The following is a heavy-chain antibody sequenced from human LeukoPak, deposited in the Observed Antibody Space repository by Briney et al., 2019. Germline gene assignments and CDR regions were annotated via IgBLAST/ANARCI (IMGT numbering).Heavy chain of an antibody. J-gene: IGHJ4*02. CDR2: IWYDGSNK. D-gene: IGHD3-10*01. CDR3: ARGAADGFGEFADY. CDR1: GFTFSSYG. V-gene: IGHV3-33*01. Sequence: PGRSLRLSCAASGFTFSSYGMHWVRQAPGKGLEWVAVIWYDGSNKYYADSVKGRFTISRDNSKSTLYLQMNSLRAEDTAVYYCARGAADGFGEFADYWGQGTLVTVSS.